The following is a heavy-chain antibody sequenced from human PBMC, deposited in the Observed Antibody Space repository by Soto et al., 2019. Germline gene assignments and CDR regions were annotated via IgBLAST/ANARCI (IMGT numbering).Heavy chain of an antibody. V-gene: IGHV1-46*03. CDR2: INPSSGST. D-gene: IGHD6-13*01. J-gene: IGHJ4*02. Sequence: GASVKVSCKASGYTFTSYYIHWVRQAPGQGLEWMGIINPSSGSTNYAQKFQGRVTMTRVTSTSTVYMELSSPRSEDTALYYCARGLGQQLFDYWGQGTLVTVS. CDR1: GYTFTSYY. CDR3: ARGLGQQLFDY.